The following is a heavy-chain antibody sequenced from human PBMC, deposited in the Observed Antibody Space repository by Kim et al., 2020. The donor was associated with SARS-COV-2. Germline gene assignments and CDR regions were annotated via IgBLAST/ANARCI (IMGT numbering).Heavy chain of an antibody. V-gene: IGHV3-15*01. Sequence: GGSLRLSCAASGFTFSNAWMSWVRQAPGKGLEWVGRIKSKTDGGTTDYAAPVKGRFTISRDDSKNTLYLQMNSLKTEETAVYYCTKDGAEMLTGYSYYYYYYGTEVWGKGTTVTVTS. CDR1: GFTFSNAW. CDR3: TKDGAEMLTGYSYYYYYYGTEV. CDR2: IKSKTDGGTT. J-gene: IGHJ6*04. D-gene: IGHD3-9*01.